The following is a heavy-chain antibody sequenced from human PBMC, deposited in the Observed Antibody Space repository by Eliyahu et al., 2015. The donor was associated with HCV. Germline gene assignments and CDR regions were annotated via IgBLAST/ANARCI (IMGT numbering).Heavy chain of an antibody. CDR2: INHSGST. J-gene: IGHJ6*02. V-gene: IGHV4-34*01. CDR1: GGSFSGYY. CDR3: ARVGPNRYGMDV. D-gene: IGHD1-14*01. Sequence: QVQLQQWGAGLLKPSETLSLTCAVYGGSFSGYYWSWIRQPPGKGLEWIGEINHSGSTNYNPSLKSRVTISVDTSKNQFSLKLSSVTAADTAVYYCARVGPNRYGMDVWGQGTTVTVSS.